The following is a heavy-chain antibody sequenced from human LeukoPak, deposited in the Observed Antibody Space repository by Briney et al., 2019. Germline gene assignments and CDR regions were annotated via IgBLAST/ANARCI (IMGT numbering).Heavy chain of an antibody. Sequence: GGSLRLSCAASGFTFSSYEMNWVRQAPGKGLEWVSYISSSGSTIYYADSVKGRFTISRDNAKNSLYLQMNSLRAEDTAVYYCASSIAARTPTIPWGQGTLVTVSS. V-gene: IGHV3-48*03. CDR1: GFTFSSYE. CDR2: ISSSGSTI. D-gene: IGHD6-6*01. J-gene: IGHJ5*02. CDR3: ASSIAARTPTIP.